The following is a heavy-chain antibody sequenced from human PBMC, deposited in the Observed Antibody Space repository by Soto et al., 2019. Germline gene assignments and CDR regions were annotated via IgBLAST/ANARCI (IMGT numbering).Heavy chain of an antibody. D-gene: IGHD4-17*01. J-gene: IGHJ5*02. V-gene: IGHV4-59*08. CDR2: IYYSGST. CDR3: ARHLTVTRYNWFDP. Sequence: QVQLQESGPGLVKPSETLSLTCTVSGGSISSYYWSWIRQPPGKGLEWIGYIYYSGSTNYNPSLKSRVTXXVXTXXNQFSLKLSSVTAADTAVYYCARHLTVTRYNWFDPWGQGTLVTVSS. CDR1: GGSISSYY.